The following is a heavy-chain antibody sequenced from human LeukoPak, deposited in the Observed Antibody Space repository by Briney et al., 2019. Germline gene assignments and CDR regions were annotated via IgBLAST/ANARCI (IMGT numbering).Heavy chain of an antibody. CDR2: INPSGGST. V-gene: IGHV1-46*01. CDR1: GYTFTSHY. Sequence: ASMKISCKASGYTFTSHYVHWVRQAPGQGPEWMGMINPSGGSTSYSQKFHGRVTMTRDTSTTTLYMDLSSLRSEDTAVYYCARSPITNIWYYFDYWGQGTLVTVSS. J-gene: IGHJ4*02. D-gene: IGHD2-8*02. CDR3: ARSPITNIWYYFDY.